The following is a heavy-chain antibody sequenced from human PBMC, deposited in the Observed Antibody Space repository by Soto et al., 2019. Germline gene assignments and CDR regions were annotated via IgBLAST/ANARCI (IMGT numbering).Heavy chain of an antibody. D-gene: IGHD2-8*01. CDR3: AAGDVPDIVLMVYAIPYYYGMDV. CDR1: GGTFSSYA. V-gene: IGHV1-69*13. J-gene: IGHJ6*02. CDR2: IIPIFGTA. Sequence: SVKVSCKASGGTFSSYAISWVRQAPGQGLEWMGGIIPIFGTANYAQKFQGRVTITADESTSTAYMELSSLRSEDTAVYYCAAGDVPDIVLMVYAIPYYYGMDVWGQGTTVTVSS.